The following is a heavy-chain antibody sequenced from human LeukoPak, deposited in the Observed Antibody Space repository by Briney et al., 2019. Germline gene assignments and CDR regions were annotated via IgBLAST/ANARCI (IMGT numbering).Heavy chain of an antibody. V-gene: IGHV1-18*01. D-gene: IGHD3-3*01. CDR2: ISAYNGNT. J-gene: IGHJ4*02. Sequence: ASVKVSCKASGYTFNRYGISWVRQAPGQGLEWMGWISAYNGNTNYAQKLQGRVTMTTDTSTSTAYMELRSLRSDDTAVYYCARDHLGFRVEDYWGQGTLVTVSS. CDR1: GYTFNRYG. CDR3: ARDHLGFRVEDY.